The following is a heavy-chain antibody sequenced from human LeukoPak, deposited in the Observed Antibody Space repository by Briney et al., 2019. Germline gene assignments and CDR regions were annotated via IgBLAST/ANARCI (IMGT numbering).Heavy chain of an antibody. V-gene: IGHV3-30*03. CDR2: ISYDGSNK. J-gene: IGHJ4*02. Sequence: PGGSLRLSCAASGFTFSSYGMHWVRQAPGKGLEWVAVISYDGSNKYYADSVKGRFTISRDNSKNTLYLQMNSLRAEDTAVYYCGTLDVDYWGQGTLVTVSS. CDR1: GFTFSSYG. CDR3: GTLDVDY. D-gene: IGHD2-15*01.